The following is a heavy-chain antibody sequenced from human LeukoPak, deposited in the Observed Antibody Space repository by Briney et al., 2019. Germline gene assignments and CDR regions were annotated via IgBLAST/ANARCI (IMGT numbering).Heavy chain of an antibody. Sequence: ASVKVSCKGSVSTFNSCLISWVRKVPGQGLEWIGCISGQNGNTDYAQKFKDRVTLTTDTSTTTAYMDMCTLTSDDTGVYYCARIWAEFQVFSYFWGQGTQVTVSP. J-gene: IGHJ4*02. D-gene: IGHD2/OR15-2a*01. CDR3: ARIWAEFQVFSYF. V-gene: IGHV1-18*01. CDR1: VSTFNSCL. CDR2: ISGQNGNT.